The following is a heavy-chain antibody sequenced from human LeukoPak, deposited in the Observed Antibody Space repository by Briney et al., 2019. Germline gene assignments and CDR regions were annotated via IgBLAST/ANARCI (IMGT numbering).Heavy chain of an antibody. Sequence: GSSVKVSCKASVGTFSSYAISWVRQAPGPGLEWMGGIIPIFGTANYAQKFQGRVTITAGESTSTAYMELSSLRSEDTAVYYCARGGQLAPFDYWGQGTLVTVSS. D-gene: IGHD6-6*01. CDR1: VGTFSSYA. CDR2: IIPIFGTA. J-gene: IGHJ4*02. CDR3: ARGGQLAPFDY. V-gene: IGHV1-69*01.